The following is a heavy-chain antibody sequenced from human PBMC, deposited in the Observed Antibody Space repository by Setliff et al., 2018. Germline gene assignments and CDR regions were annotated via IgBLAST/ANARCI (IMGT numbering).Heavy chain of an antibody. CDR2: IQSTGNT. D-gene: IGHD5-12*01. CDR3: AGTPALGTSWLSPFDY. V-gene: IGHV4-61*02. Sequence: SSETLSLTCTVSGVSFGSGTYYWSWIRQPAGKGLGWIGLIQSTGNTNYNPSLQSRVTISIDTSKNQFSLKMSSVTAADTAMYYCAGTPALGTSWLSPFDYWGQGTLVTVSS. CDR1: GVSFGSGTYY. J-gene: IGHJ4*02.